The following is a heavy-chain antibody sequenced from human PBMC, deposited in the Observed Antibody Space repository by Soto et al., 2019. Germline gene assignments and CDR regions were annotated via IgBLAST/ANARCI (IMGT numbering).Heavy chain of an antibody. D-gene: IGHD1-20*01. V-gene: IGHV4-34*01. CDR2: INHSGST. CDR3: ARVFRRVTGTKDGYYMDV. CDR1: GGSFSGYY. Sequence: SETLSLTCAVYGGSFSGYYWSWIRQPPGKGLEWIGEINHSGSTNYNPSLKSRVTISVDTSKNQFSLKLSSVTAADTAVYYCARVFRRVTGTKDGYYMDVWGKGTTVTVSS. J-gene: IGHJ6*03.